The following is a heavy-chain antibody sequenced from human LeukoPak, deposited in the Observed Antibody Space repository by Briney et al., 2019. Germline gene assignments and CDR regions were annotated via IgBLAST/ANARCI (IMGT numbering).Heavy chain of an antibody. J-gene: IGHJ4*02. D-gene: IGHD3-10*01. V-gene: IGHV4-61*02. Sequence: SETLSLTCTVSGGSISSTTYYWSWIRQPAGKGLEWIGRIYASGSTKYNPSLKSRVTISVDTSKNQFSLKLSSVTAADTAVCYCAIGTLDYGLKNYYNIDFWGQGTLVTVSS. CDR2: IYASGST. CDR1: GGSISSTTYY. CDR3: AIGTLDYGLKNYYNIDF.